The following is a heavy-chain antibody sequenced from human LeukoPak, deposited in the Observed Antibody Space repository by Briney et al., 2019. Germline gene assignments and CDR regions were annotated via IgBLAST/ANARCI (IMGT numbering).Heavy chain of an antibody. Sequence: GGSLRLSCAASGFTFRSYGMHWVRQAPGKGLEWVAVISYDGSNKYYADSVKGRFTISRDNSKNTLYLQMNSLRAEDTAVYYCAKDLGYCSGSSCSYFDYWGQGTLVTVSS. J-gene: IGHJ4*02. V-gene: IGHV3-30*18. CDR1: GFTFRSYG. CDR3: AKDLGYCSGSSCSYFDY. CDR2: ISYDGSNK. D-gene: IGHD2-15*01.